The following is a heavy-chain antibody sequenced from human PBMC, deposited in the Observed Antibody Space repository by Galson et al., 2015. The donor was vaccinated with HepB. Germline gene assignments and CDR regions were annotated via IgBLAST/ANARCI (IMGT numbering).Heavy chain of an antibody. Sequence: SLRLSCAASGFTFSSYGMHWVRQAPGKGLEWVAVIWYDGSNKYYADSVKGRFTISRDNSKNTLYLQMNSLRAEDTAVYYCARGIMYGGNFGAFDIWGQGTMVTVSS. J-gene: IGHJ3*02. D-gene: IGHD4-23*01. CDR1: GFTFSSYG. CDR3: ARGIMYGGNFGAFDI. CDR2: IWYDGSNK. V-gene: IGHV3-33*01.